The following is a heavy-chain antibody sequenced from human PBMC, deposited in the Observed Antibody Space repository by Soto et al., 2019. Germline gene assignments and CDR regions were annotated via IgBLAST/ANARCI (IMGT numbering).Heavy chain of an antibody. Sequence: SETLSLTCTVSGGSISSYYWSWIRQPPGKGLEWSGYIYYSGSTNYNPSLKSRVTISVDTSKNQFSLKLSSVTAADTAVYYCARGYYDSSGYQFDYWRQGTLVTASS. CDR3: ARGYYDSSGYQFDY. J-gene: IGHJ4*02. CDR2: IYYSGST. D-gene: IGHD3-22*01. CDR1: GGSISSYY. V-gene: IGHV4-59*01.